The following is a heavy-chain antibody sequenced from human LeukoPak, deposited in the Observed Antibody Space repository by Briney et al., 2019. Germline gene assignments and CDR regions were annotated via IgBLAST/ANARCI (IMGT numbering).Heavy chain of an antibody. J-gene: IGHJ4*02. CDR1: GGSISSSSYY. V-gene: IGHV4-39*07. CDR3: ASGYCSGVRCISWRPNHDY. CDR2: IYYSGST. D-gene: IGHD2-15*01. Sequence: PSETLSLTCTVSGGSISSSSYYWGWIRQPPGTGLEWIGSIYYSGSTYYNPSLKSRVTISVDTSKNQFSLKLSSVTAADTAVYYCASGYCSGVRCISWRPNHDYWGQGTLVTVSS.